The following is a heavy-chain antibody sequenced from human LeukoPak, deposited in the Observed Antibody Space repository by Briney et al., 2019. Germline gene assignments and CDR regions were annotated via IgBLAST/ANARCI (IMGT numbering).Heavy chain of an antibody. CDR2: ITSSSNYI. V-gene: IGHV3-21*06. CDR3: ARDHNFYHSWRGFDP. D-gene: IGHD2/OR15-2a*01. CDR1: GFTLITYS. J-gene: IGHJ5*02. Sequence: GGSLRLSCAAYGFTLITYSMTWVRQAPGKGLEWVSSITSSSNYIHYADSVRGRFTISRDNAKNSLYLQMNSLRAEDTAVYYCARDHNFYHSWRGFDPWGQGTLVTVSS.